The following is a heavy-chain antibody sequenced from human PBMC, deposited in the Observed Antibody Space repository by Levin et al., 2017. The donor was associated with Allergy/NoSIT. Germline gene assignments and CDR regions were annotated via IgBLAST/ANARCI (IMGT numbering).Heavy chain of an antibody. CDR1: GYSISSGYY. D-gene: IGHD3-10*01. J-gene: IGHJ6*02. CDR2: IYHSGST. Sequence: SETLSLTCAVSGYSISSGYYWGWIRQPPGKGLEWIGSIYHSGSTYYNPSLKSRVTISVDTSKNQFSLKLSSVTAADTAVYYCARDGGSGSYFYYYYGMDVWGQGTTVTVSS. CDR3: ARDGGSGSYFYYYYGMDV. V-gene: IGHV4-38-2*02.